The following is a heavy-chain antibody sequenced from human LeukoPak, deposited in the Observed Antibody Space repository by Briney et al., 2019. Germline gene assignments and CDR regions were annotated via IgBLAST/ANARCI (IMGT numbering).Heavy chain of an antibody. CDR3: ARVEETYYYDSSGYQFQH. D-gene: IGHD3-22*01. Sequence: PGESLKISCKGSGYSFTSYWIGWVRQMPGKGLEGMGIIYPGDSDTRYSPSFQGQVTISADKSISTAYLQWSSLKASDTAMYYCARVEETYYYDSSGYQFQHWGQGTLVTVSS. CDR1: GYSFTSYW. V-gene: IGHV5-51*01. J-gene: IGHJ1*01. CDR2: IYPGDSDT.